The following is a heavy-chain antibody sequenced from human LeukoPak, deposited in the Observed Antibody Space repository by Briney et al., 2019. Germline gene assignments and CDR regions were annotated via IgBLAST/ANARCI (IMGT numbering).Heavy chain of an antibody. CDR2: INHSGST. CDR1: GGSFSGYY. D-gene: IGHD3-22*01. CDR3: ARFPYYYDSSGSLTRRVTFDY. Sequence: PSETLSLTCAVYGGSFSGYYWSWIRQPPGKGLEWIGEINHSGSTNYNPSLKSRVTISVDTSKNQFSLKLSSVTAADTAVYYCARFPYYYDSSGSLTRRVTFDYWGQGTLVTVSS. J-gene: IGHJ4*02. V-gene: IGHV4-34*01.